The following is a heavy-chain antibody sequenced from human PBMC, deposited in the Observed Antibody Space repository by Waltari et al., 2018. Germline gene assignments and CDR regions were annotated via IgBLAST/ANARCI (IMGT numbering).Heavy chain of an antibody. CDR3: ARGGQIVRPRPLDL. Sequence: VQLVESGGGVVQPGRSLRLSCAASGFTVTSTYMNWVRQAPGKELEGVLTIDSSATTFYADAVKGRFTISRDNSKNLLFLQMDDLRVNDTAVYYCARGGQIVRPRPLDLWGPGTLVTVSS. D-gene: IGHD6-6*01. CDR2: IDSSATT. CDR1: GFTVTSTY. J-gene: IGHJ3*01. V-gene: IGHV3-66*01.